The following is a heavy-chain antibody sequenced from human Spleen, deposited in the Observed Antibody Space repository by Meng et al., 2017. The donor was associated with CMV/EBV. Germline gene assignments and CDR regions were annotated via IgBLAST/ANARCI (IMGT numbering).Heavy chain of an antibody. J-gene: IGHJ4*02. V-gene: IGHV1-2*02. CDR1: YTFTGYY. D-gene: IGHD2-2*01. CDR3: ARAGLNIVVVPAAMGFDY. Sequence: YTFTGYYRHWVRQAPGQGLEWMGWINPNSGGTNYAQKFQGRVTMTRDTSISTAYMELSRLRSDDTAVYYCARAGLNIVVVPAAMGFDYWGQGTLVTVSS. CDR2: INPNSGGT.